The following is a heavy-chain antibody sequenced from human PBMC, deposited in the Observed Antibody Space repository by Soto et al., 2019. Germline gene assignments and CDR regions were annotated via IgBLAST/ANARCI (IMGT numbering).Heavy chain of an antibody. CDR3: ARMVRGVKGMDV. J-gene: IGHJ6*02. CDR1: GFTFSSYS. D-gene: IGHD3-10*01. CDR2: ISSSSSYI. V-gene: IGHV3-21*01. Sequence: PGGSLRLSCAASGFTFSSYSMNWVRQAPGKGLEWVSSISSSSSYIYYADSVKGRFTISRDNAKNSLYLQMNSLRAEDTAVYYCARMVRGVKGMDVWGQGTTVTVSS.